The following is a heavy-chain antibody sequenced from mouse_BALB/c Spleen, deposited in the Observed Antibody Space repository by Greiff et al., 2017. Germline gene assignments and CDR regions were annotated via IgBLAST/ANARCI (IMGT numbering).Heavy chain of an antibody. CDR1: GFTFSSYA. J-gene: IGHJ1*01. V-gene: IGHV5-9-3*01. D-gene: IGHD3-3*01. Sequence: EVQLVESGGGLVKPGGSLKLSCAASGFTFSSYAMSWVRQTPEKRLEWVATISSGGSYTYYPDSVKGRFTISRDNAKNTLYLQMSSLRSEDTAMYYCARGDDYWYFDVWGAGTTVTVSS. CDR3: ARGDDYWYFDV. CDR2: ISSGGSYT.